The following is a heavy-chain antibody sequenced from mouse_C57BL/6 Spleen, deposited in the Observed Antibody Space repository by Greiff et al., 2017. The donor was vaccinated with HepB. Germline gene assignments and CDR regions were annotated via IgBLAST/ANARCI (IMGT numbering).Heavy chain of an antibody. D-gene: IGHD2-5*01. Sequence: EVQGVESGEGLVKPGGSLKLSCAASGFTFSSYAMPWVRQTPEKRLEWVAYISSGGDYIYYADTVKGRFTISRDNARNTLYLQMSSLKSEDTAMYYCTRESYYSNSGYFDVWGTGTTVTVSS. J-gene: IGHJ1*03. CDR3: TRESYYSNSGYFDV. CDR2: ISSGGDYI. V-gene: IGHV5-9-1*02. CDR1: GFTFSSYA.